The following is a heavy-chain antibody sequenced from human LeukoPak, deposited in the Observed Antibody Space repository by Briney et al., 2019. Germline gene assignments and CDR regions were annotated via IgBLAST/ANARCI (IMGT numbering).Heavy chain of an antibody. Sequence: PGGSLRLSCAASGFTVSSNYMSWVRQAPGKGLEWVSVIYSGGSTYYADSVKGRFTISRDNSKNTLYLQMNSLRAEDTAVYYCARDSYRFGELTKYDYWGQGTLVTVSS. CDR1: GFTVSSNY. D-gene: IGHD3-10*01. V-gene: IGHV3-66*01. CDR3: ARDSYRFGELTKYDY. CDR2: IYSGGST. J-gene: IGHJ4*02.